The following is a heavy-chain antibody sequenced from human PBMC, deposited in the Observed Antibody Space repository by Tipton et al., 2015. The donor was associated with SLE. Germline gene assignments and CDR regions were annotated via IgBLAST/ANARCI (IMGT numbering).Heavy chain of an antibody. CDR3: TRGVGAGIGWFDS. J-gene: IGHJ5*01. Sequence: SLRLSCIASEFTFSSYTMAWVRQAPGKGLDWVSSISSRSSYIYYADSVKGRFTISRDNAKNSLYLQMNSLRADDTAVYYCTRGVGAGIGWFDSWGQGTLVTVSS. CDR2: ISSRSSYI. D-gene: IGHD1-26*01. CDR1: EFTFSSYT. V-gene: IGHV3-21*06.